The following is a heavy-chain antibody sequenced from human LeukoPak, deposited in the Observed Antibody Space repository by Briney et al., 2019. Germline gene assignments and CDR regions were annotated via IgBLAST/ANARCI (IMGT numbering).Heavy chain of an antibody. Sequence: PGGSLRLSCAASGFTFDDYAMHWVRQAPGKGLEWFSGISWNSGSIGYADSVKGRFTISRDNAKNSLYLQMNSLRAEDTALYYCAKDLAARLDDAFDIWGQGTMVTVSS. D-gene: IGHD6-6*01. CDR2: ISWNSGSI. CDR1: GFTFDDYA. CDR3: AKDLAARLDDAFDI. V-gene: IGHV3-9*01. J-gene: IGHJ3*02.